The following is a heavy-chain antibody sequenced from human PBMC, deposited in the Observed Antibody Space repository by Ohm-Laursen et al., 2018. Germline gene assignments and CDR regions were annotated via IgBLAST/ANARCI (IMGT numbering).Heavy chain of an antibody. J-gene: IGHJ3*02. CDR2: ISGSGGST. V-gene: IGHV3-23*01. Sequence: SLRLSCAASGFTFSSYAMSWVRQAPGKGLEWVSAISGSGGSTYHADSVKGRFTISRDNSKNTLYLQMNSLRAEDTAVYYCAKDMPRHDYGDYDRAFDIWGQGTMVTVSS. D-gene: IGHD4-17*01. CDR1: GFTFSSYA. CDR3: AKDMPRHDYGDYDRAFDI.